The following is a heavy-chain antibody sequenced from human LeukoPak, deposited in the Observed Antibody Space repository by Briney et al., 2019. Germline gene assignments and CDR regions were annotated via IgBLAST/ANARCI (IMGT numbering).Heavy chain of an antibody. J-gene: IGHJ4*02. CDR1: GGSFSDYY. Sequence: PSETLSLTCAVYGGSFSDYYWTWLRQPPGKGLEWIGEINHSGSTNYSPSLKSRFTISVDTSKNQFSLQLNSVTAADTAKYYCARGLVGSSGYYLYYWGQGNMVTVSS. V-gene: IGHV4-34*01. CDR3: ARGLVGSSGYYLYY. CDR2: INHSGST. D-gene: IGHD6-19*01.